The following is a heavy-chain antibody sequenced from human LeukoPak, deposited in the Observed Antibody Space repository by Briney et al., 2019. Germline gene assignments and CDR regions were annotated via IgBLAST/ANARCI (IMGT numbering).Heavy chain of an antibody. CDR3: ASSHLYSSSWYLSGRFDF. D-gene: IGHD6-13*01. J-gene: IGHJ4*02. CDR2: IYYSGIT. CDR1: GGSISSYY. Sequence: PSETLSLTCTVSGGSISSYYWSWIRQPPGKGLEWIGYIYYSGITNYNPSLKSRVTISIDTSKNHFSLQLNSVTAADTAVYYCASSHLYSSSWYLSGRFDFWGQGTLVTVSS. V-gene: IGHV4-59*01.